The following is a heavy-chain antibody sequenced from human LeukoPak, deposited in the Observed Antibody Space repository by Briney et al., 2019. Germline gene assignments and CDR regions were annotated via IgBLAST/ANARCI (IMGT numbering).Heavy chain of an antibody. CDR2: IFYRGAT. J-gene: IGHJ5*02. V-gene: IGHV4-59*01. CDR3: ARARDWSAGSWFDP. CDR1: GGFISSYY. Sequence: PSETLSLTCIVSGGFISSYYWNWTRQPPGKGLEWIGNIFYRGATNYNPSLKSRVTMSVDTSKNQFSLKLYSVTAADTAMYYCARARDWSAGSWFDPWGQGILVTVSS. D-gene: IGHD3/OR15-3a*01.